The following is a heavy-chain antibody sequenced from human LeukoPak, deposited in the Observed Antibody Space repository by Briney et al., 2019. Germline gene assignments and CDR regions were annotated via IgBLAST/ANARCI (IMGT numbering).Heavy chain of an antibody. V-gene: IGHV4-39*07. CDR3: ARWGGIAAAGFDY. D-gene: IGHD6-13*01. CDR1: GGSISSSSYY. Sequence: SETLSLTCTVSGGSISSSSYYWGWIRQPPGKGLEWIGSIYYSGSTYYNPSLKSRVTISVDTSKDQFSLKLISVNAADTAVYYCARWGGIAAAGFDYWGQGILVSVSS. J-gene: IGHJ4*02. CDR2: IYYSGST.